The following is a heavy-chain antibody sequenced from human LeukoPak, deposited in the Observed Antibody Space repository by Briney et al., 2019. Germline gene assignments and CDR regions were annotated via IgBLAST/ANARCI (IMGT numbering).Heavy chain of an antibody. J-gene: IGHJ3*02. CDR3: AKEAEPYYYDSSGSLWLGDAFDI. CDR2: INTDGSST. CDR1: GFTFSSYW. D-gene: IGHD3-22*01. Sequence: PGGSLRLSCAASGFTFSSYWMHWVRQAPGKGLVWVSRINTDGSSTSYADSVKGRFTISRDNAKNSLYLQMNSLRAEDTAVYYCAKEAEPYYYDSSGSLWLGDAFDIWGQGTMVTVSS. V-gene: IGHV3-74*01.